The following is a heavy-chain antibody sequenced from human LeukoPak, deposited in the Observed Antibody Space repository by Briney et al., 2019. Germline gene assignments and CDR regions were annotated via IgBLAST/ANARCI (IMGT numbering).Heavy chain of an antibody. J-gene: IGHJ4*02. CDR2: IYHSGST. D-gene: IGHD3-3*01. V-gene: IGHV4-38-2*02. CDR3: ARHSGGYYDSRLDY. Sequence: PSETLSLTCTVSGYSISSGYYWGWIRQPPGKGLEWIGTIYHSGSTYYNPSLKSRVTISVDTSKNQFSLKLSSVTAADTAVYYCARHSGGYYDSRLDYWGQGTLVTVSS. CDR1: GYSISSGYY.